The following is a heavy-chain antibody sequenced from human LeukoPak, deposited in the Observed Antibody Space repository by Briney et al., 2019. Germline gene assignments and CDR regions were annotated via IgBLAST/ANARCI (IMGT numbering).Heavy chain of an antibody. CDR1: GFTFSSYA. CDR3: ARIGFDY. Sequence: GGSLSLSCAASGFTFSSYAMSWVRQAPGKGLELVSAISGSGGSTYYADSVKGRFTISRDNAKNSLYLQMNGLRDEDTAVYYCARIGFDYWGEGTLVTVSS. V-gene: IGHV3-23*01. J-gene: IGHJ4*02. D-gene: IGHD3-16*01. CDR2: ISGSGGST.